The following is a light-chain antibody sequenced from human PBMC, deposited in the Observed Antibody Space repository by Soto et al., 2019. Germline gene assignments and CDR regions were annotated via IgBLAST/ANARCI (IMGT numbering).Light chain of an antibody. CDR3: QQRSNWPPLT. J-gene: IGKJ4*01. CDR2: DAS. CDR1: QSISNS. Sequence: EIVLTQSPATLSLSPGERATLSCRASQSISNSLAWYQQKPGQAPRLLIYDASNRATGIPARFSGSGSGTDFTLTISSLEPEDFAVYYCQQRSNWPPLTFGGGTKVEIK. V-gene: IGKV3-11*01.